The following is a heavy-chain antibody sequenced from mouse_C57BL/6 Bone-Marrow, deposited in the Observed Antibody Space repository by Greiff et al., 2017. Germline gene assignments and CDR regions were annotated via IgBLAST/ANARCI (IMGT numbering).Heavy chain of an antibody. CDR1: GYTFTSYW. CDR2: IYPTSGRT. V-gene: IGHV1-55*01. Sequence: QVQLQQPGAELVKPGASVKMSCKASGYTFTSYWITWVKQRPGQGLEWIGDIYPTSGRTNYNEKFKSKAILTVDTSSNTAYMQLSSLTSEDSAVFSCARSGPRGRSFDYWGQGTTLTVSS. CDR3: ARSGPRGRSFDY. D-gene: IGHD3-1*01. J-gene: IGHJ2*01.